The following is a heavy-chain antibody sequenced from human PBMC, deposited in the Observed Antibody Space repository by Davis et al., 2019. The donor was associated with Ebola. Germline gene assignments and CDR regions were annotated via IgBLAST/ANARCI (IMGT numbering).Heavy chain of an antibody. CDR3: AGLGITGTDNNYYYYYGMDV. CDR1: GYSITRGFT. CDR2: IYHSGST. Sequence: MPSETLSLTCSVSGYSITRGFTWGWIRQPPGKGLEWIGSIYHSGSTNYNPSLKSRVTISVDTSKNQFSLKLSSVTAADTAVYYCAGLGITGTDNNYYYYYGMDVWGQGTTVTVSS. D-gene: IGHD1-20*01. V-gene: IGHV4-38-2*02. J-gene: IGHJ6*02.